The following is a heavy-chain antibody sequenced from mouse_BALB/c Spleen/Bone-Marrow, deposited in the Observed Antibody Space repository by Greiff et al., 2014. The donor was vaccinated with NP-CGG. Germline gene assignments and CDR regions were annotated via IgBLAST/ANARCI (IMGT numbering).Heavy chain of an antibody. CDR1: GFSLTDYG. CDR2: IWGAGIT. CDR3: AKLTWDEGDY. V-gene: IGHV2-6-5*01. J-gene: IGHJ2*01. Sequence: VMLVESGPGLVAPSQSLPITCTVSGFSLTDYGVSWIRQPPGKGLEWLGVIWGAGITYYNSALKSRLSISKDNSKSQVFLKMNSLQTDDTAMYYCAKLTWDEGDYWGQGTTLTVSS. D-gene: IGHD4-1*01.